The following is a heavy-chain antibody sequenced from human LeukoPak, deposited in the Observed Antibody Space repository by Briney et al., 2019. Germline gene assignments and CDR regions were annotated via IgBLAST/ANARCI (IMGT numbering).Heavy chain of an antibody. CDR1: GYTFTGYY. CDR2: INPNSGGT. V-gene: IGHV1-2*02. Sequence: ASVKVSCKASGYTFTGYYMHWVRQAPGQGLEWMGWINPNSGGTNYAQKFQGRVTMTRDTSISTAYMELSRLRSDDTAVYYCARDMYSGSYQPFDYWGQGALVTVSS. CDR3: ARDMYSGSYQPFDY. J-gene: IGHJ4*02. D-gene: IGHD1-26*01.